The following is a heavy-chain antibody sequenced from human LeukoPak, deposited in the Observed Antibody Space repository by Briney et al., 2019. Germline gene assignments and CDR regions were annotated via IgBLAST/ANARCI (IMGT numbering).Heavy chain of an antibody. D-gene: IGHD2-8*01. CDR1: GFTFGDYA. V-gene: IGHV3-49*04. CDR3: TRDTLFRVAYCTNGVCPTG. J-gene: IGHJ4*02. CDR2: IRSKAYGGTT. Sequence: SGGSLRLSCTASGFTFGDYAMSWVRQAPGKGLEWVGFIRSKAYGGTTEYAASVKGRFTISRDDSKSIAYLQMNSLKTEDTAVYYCTRDTLFRVAYCTNGVCPTGWGQGTLVTVSS.